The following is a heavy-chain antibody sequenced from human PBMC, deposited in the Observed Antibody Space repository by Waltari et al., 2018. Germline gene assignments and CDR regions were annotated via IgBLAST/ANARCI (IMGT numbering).Heavy chain of an antibody. D-gene: IGHD6-6*01. V-gene: IGHV1-69*12. CDR2: IIPIFGTA. Sequence: QVQLVQSGAEVKKPGSSVKVSCKASGGTFSSHTISWVRKAPGQGHEWRGGIIPIFGTANYAQKFQGRVTITADESTSTAYMELSSLRSEDTAVYYCAGGEYSSSSVSKSPRYYYGMDVWGQGTTVTVSS. CDR3: AGGEYSSSSVSKSPRYYYGMDV. J-gene: IGHJ6*02. CDR1: GGTFSSHT.